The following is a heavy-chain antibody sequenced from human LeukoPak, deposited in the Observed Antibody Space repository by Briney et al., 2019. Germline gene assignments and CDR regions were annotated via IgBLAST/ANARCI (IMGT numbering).Heavy chain of an antibody. CDR1: GGSISSSTYY. CDR3: ARHRASAFEYFDY. Sequence: SETLSLTCTVSGGSISSSTYYWGWIRQPPGKGLERIGSIYYSGSTYYNPSLKSRVTISVDTSKNQFSLKLSSVTAADTAVYYCARHRASAFEYFDYWGQGTLVTVSS. J-gene: IGHJ4*02. V-gene: IGHV4-39*01. D-gene: IGHD3-3*02. CDR2: IYYSGST.